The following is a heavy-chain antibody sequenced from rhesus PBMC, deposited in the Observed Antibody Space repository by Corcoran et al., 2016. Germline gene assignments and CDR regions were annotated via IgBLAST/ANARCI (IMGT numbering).Heavy chain of an antibody. D-gene: IGHD2-21*01. CDR2: ISWSGGST. CDR3: ARSLLVVVATPFDY. Sequence: EVQLVESGGGVVQPGGSLRLSCAASGFTFDDYAMHWVRQAPGKGLEWVFGISWSGGSTYYSDSGKGQFTISRDNAKNSLYLQMGSLRAEDTALYYCARSLLVVVATPFDYWGQGVLVTVSS. CDR1: GFTFDDYA. J-gene: IGHJ4*01. V-gene: IGHV3-201*01.